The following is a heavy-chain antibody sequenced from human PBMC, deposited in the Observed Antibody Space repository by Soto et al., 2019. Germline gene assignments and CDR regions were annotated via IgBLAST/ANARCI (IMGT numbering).Heavy chain of an antibody. CDR2: IYWDDDK. CDR1: GFSLSTSGVG. V-gene: IGHV2-5*02. CDR3: AHRQGAYWFDP. Sequence: QITLKESGPTLVKPTQTLTLTCTFSGFSLSTSGVGVGWIRQPPGKALEWLALIYWDDDKRYSPSLKSRLTSTRXTSKNQVVLTMTSMDPVDTATYYCAHRQGAYWFDPWGQGTLVTVSS. J-gene: IGHJ5*02.